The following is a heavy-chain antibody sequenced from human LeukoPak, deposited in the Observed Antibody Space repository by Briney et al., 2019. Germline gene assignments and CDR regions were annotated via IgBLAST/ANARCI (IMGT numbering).Heavy chain of an antibody. CDR3: ARGYGEQLLLRFDP. J-gene: IGHJ5*02. CDR2: INFYNGNI. D-gene: IGHD2-15*01. V-gene: IGHV1-18*01. CDR1: GYTFTSYG. Sequence: ASVKVSCKASGYTFTSYGISWVRQAPGQGLEWMGWINFYNGNIDYAQKLQGRVTMTTDTSTSTAYMELRSLRSDDTAVYYCARGYGEQLLLRFDPWGQGTLVTVSS.